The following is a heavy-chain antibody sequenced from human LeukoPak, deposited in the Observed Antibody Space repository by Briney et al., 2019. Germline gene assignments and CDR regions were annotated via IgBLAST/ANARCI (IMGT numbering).Heavy chain of an antibody. CDR2: IKGDGSHT. J-gene: IGHJ3*02. CDR3: ARDYIIRGGRKMAANALDI. CDR1: GFTFSNYW. Sequence: GGSLRLSCAASGFTFSNYWMHWVRQAPGKGLVWVSRIKGDGSHTIYADSVKGRFTISSDNAKNTLYLQMKSLRAEDTAVYYCARDYIIRGGRKMAANALDIWGQGTMVTVSS. V-gene: IGHV3-74*01. D-gene: IGHD3-10*01.